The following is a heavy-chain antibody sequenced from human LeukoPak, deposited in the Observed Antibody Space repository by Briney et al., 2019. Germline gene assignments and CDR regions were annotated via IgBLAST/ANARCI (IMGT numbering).Heavy chain of an antibody. V-gene: IGHV3-30*02. Sequence: GGSLRLSCAASGFTFSSYGMHWVRQAPGKGLEWVAFIRYDGSNKYYADSVKGRFTISRDNSKNTLYLQMNSLRAEDTAVYYCVNDFPVRENYYYESSETSDAFDIWGQGTMVTVSS. J-gene: IGHJ3*02. CDR1: GFTFSSYG. CDR2: IRYDGSNK. D-gene: IGHD3-22*01. CDR3: VNDFPVRENYYYESSETSDAFDI.